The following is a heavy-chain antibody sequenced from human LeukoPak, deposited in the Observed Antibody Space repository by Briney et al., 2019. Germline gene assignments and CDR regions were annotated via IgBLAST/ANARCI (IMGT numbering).Heavy chain of an antibody. Sequence: GASVKVSCKASGYTFTSYDINWVRQATGQALEWMGWMNPNSGSTGYAQKFQGRVTITRNTSISTAYMELSGLRSEDTAVYYCARGRSTGYPYYFEYWGQGTLVTVSS. CDR1: GYTFTSYD. V-gene: IGHV1-8*03. CDR2: MNPNSGST. J-gene: IGHJ4*02. CDR3: ARGRSTGYPYYFEY. D-gene: IGHD5-12*01.